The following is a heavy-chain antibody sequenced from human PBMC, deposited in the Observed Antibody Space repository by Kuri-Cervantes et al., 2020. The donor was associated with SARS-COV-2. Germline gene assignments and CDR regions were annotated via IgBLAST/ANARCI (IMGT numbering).Heavy chain of an antibody. V-gene: IGHV1-24*01. Sequence: ASVKVSCKASGYTFTGYYMHWVRRVPGKGLEWMGGFDPEDGKTVYARKFQGRVTMTEDTSTDTAYMELSSLRFEDMAVYYCARDDLHSSSWDFDYWGQGTLVTVSS. CDR3: ARDDLHSSSWDFDY. CDR2: FDPEDGKT. J-gene: IGHJ4*02. D-gene: IGHD6-13*01. CDR1: GYTFTGYY.